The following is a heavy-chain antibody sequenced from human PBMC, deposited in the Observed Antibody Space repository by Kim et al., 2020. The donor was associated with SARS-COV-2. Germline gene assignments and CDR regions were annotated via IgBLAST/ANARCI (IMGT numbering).Heavy chain of an antibody. Sequence: GGSLRLSCAASGFTVSSNYMSWVRQAPGKGLEWVSVIYSGGSTYYADSVKGRFTISRHNSKNTLYLQMNSLRAEKTAVYYCASRDLVDTAMTDYYYYSMDVWGQGTTVTVSS. J-gene: IGHJ6*02. CDR1: GFTVSSNY. V-gene: IGHV3-53*04. CDR3: ASRDLVDTAMTDYYYYSMDV. D-gene: IGHD5-18*01. CDR2: IYSGGST.